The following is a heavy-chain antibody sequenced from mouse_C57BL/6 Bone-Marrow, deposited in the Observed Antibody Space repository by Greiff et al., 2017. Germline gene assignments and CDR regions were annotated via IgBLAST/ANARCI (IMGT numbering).Heavy chain of an antibody. CDR2: IDPSDSYT. CDR1: GYTFTGYW. D-gene: IGHD1-1*01. V-gene: IGHV1-50*01. Sequence: VQLQQSGAELMKPGASVKLSCKATGYTFTGYWIEWVKQRPGHGLEWIGVIDPSDSYTNYNQKFKGKATLTVDTSSSTAYMQLSSLTSEDSAVYYCAREGLYYYGSSYFDYWGQGTTLTVSS. J-gene: IGHJ2*01. CDR3: AREGLYYYGSSYFDY.